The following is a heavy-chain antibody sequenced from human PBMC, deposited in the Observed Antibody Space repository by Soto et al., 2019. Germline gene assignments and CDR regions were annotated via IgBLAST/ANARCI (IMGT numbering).Heavy chain of an antibody. V-gene: IGHV3-30*18. Sequence: RGSLXLXCASSGFTFSIYAMHXVRQAPGKGLEWVAVISYDGSNKYYADSVKGRFTISRDNSKNTLYLQMNSLRAEDTAVYYCAKLLVSNTXTNYDYWGQGTXVTVSS. D-gene: IGHD4-17*01. J-gene: IGHJ4*02. CDR1: GFTFSIYA. CDR3: AKLLVSNTXTNYDY. CDR2: ISYDGSNK.